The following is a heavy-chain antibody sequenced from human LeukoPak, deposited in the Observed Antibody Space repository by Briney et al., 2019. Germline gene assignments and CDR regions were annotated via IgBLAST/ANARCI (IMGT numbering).Heavy chain of an antibody. CDR2: ISYDGTEK. CDR1: GLSFSSYA. V-gene: IGHV3-30-3*01. CDR3: ARDGHGVPLDY. J-gene: IGHJ4*02. Sequence: QPGGSLRLSCAASGLSFSSYAMHWVHQASGKGLEWVAVISYDGTEKYYGDSVKGRFTISRDNSKNTLYLQMNSLRAEDTALYYCARDGHGVPLDYWGQGTLVTVSP. D-gene: IGHD4-17*01.